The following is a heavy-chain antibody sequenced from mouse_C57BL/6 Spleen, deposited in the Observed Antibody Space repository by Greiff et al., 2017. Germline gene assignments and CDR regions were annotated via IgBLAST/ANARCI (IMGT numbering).Heavy chain of an antibody. D-gene: IGHD1-1*01. Sequence: EVQLQEPGPGLVKPSQSLSLTCSVSGYSITSGCYRNWIRKFPGNKLEWMGYVPSDGCTNYNPSLKNRITFTRDTSTTQFFLKLNSVTTEDTATYYCARDGSSWVQFDYWGQGTTVTVSS. J-gene: IGHJ2*01. CDR3: ARDGSSWVQFDY. CDR2: VPSDGCT. V-gene: IGHV3-6*01. CDR1: GYSITSGCY.